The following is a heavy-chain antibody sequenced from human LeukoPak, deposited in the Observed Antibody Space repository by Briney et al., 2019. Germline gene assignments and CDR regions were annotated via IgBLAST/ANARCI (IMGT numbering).Heavy chain of an antibody. J-gene: IGHJ4*02. CDR1: GGTFSSYA. CDR2: IIPIFGTA. D-gene: IGHD3-10*01. CDR3: ARLYGSGSYYNHYFDY. V-gene: IGHV1-69*13. Sequence: SVKVSCKASGGTFSSYAISWVRQAPGQGLEWMGGIIPIFGTANYAQKFQGSVTITADESTSTAYMELSSLRSEDTAVYYCARLYGSGSYYNHYFDYWGQGTLVTVSS.